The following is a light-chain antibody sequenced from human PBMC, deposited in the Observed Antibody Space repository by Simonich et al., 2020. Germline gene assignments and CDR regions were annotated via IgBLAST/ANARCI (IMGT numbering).Light chain of an antibody. Sequence: QSALTQPASVSGSPGQSITIPCTGTGSDVGGYNYVSWYQQHPGKAPKLMIYDVSKRPSGVSNRFSGSKSGNTASLTISGLQAEDEADYYCSSYTSSSTWVFCGGTKLTVL. CDR2: DVS. CDR1: GSDVGGYNY. J-gene: IGLJ3*02. CDR3: SSYTSSSTWV. V-gene: IGLV2-14*01.